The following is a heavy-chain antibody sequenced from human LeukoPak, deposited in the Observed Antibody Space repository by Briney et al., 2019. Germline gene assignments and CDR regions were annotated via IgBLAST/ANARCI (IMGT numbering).Heavy chain of an antibody. Sequence: PGGSLRLSCAASGFTFSSYAMSWVRQAPGKGLEWVSAISGSGGSTFYADSVKGRFTISRDNSKNTLYLQMNSLRAEDTAVYYCANSRRHTLTTWGNYYYMDVWGKGTTVTISS. CDR2: ISGSGGST. D-gene: IGHD3-9*01. V-gene: IGHV3-23*01. CDR1: GFTFSSYA. J-gene: IGHJ6*03. CDR3: ANSRRHTLTTWGNYYYMDV.